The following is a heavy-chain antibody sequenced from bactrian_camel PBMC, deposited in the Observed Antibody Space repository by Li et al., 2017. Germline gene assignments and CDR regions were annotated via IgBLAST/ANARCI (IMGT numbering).Heavy chain of an antibody. J-gene: IGHJ6*01. D-gene: IGHD4*01. Sequence: DVQLVESGGGSVQAGGSLRLSCATSGLTYNSYSMGWVRQAPGKGLEWVSGISSGGGRTYYADSVKGRFTISRDNAKDTVYLQMNSLKSEDTALYYCAAPDRYSDYELDSWGQGTQVTVS. CDR1: GLTYNSYS. V-gene: IGHV3S40*01. CDR3: AAPDRYSDYELDS. CDR2: ISSGGGRT.